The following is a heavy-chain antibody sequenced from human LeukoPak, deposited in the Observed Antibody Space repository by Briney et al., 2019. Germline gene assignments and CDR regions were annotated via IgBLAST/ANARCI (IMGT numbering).Heavy chain of an antibody. CDR1: GFTFSSYS. CDR3: ARDTITMIENWFDP. J-gene: IGHJ5*02. V-gene: IGHV3-21*01. Sequence: NAGGSLRLSCAASGFTFSSYSMNWVRQAPGKGLEWVSSISSSSSYIYYADSVKGRFTISRDNAKNSLYLQMNSLRAEDTAVYYCARDTITMIENWFDPWGQGTLVTVSS. D-gene: IGHD3-22*01. CDR2: ISSSSSYI.